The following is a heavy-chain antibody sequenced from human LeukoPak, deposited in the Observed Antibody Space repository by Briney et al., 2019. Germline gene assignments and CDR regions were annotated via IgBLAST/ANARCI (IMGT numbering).Heavy chain of an antibody. CDR3: AKDRFPGSYYGWADY. D-gene: IGHD1-26*01. V-gene: IGHV3-23*01. Sequence: GGSLRLSCAASGFTFSSYAMSWVRQAPGKGLEWVSAISGSGGSTYYADSVKGRFTISRDNSKNTLYLQMNSLRAEDTAVYYCAKDRFPGSYYGWADYWGQGTLVTVSS. CDR2: ISGSGGST. J-gene: IGHJ4*02. CDR1: GFTFSSYA.